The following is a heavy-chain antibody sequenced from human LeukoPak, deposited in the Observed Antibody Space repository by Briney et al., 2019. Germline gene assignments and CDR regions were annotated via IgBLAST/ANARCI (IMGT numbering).Heavy chain of an antibody. CDR2: INTDSGNP. CDR1: GYSFNSQG. CDR3: ARDLSSRGYTYGTPAFTFDI. D-gene: IGHD5-18*01. Sequence: ASVKVSCKASGYSFNSQGMNWVRQAPGQGLEWMGWINTDSGNPTYAQGFTGRFVFSLDSSVSTAYLQISNLMPEDTAKYYCARDLSSRGYTYGTPAFTFDIWGQGTMVTVSS. J-gene: IGHJ3*02. V-gene: IGHV7-4-1*02.